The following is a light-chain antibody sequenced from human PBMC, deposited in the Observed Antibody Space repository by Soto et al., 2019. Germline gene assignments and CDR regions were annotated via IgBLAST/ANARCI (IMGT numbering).Light chain of an antibody. J-gene: IGKJ4*01. V-gene: IGKV1-27*01. CDR2: AAS. CDR1: QGISNY. Sequence: IELTRSASVLSKSVGDSVTVTCRASQGISNYLAWYQQKPGKVPKLLIYAASTLQSGVPSRFSGSGSGTDFTLTISSLQPEDVATYYCQKYNSAPLTFGGGTKVDSK. CDR3: QKYNSAPLT.